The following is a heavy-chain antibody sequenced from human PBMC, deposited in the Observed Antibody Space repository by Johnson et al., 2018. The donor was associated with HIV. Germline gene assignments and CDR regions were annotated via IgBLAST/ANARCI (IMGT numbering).Heavy chain of an antibody. Sequence: VQLVESGGGLVQPGGSLRLSCAASGFTFSTYDMHWVRQTTGKGLEWVSAIGAAGDTYYADSVKGRFTISRDNSKNTLYLQMNSLRAEDTAVYYCAREDYGGKLGAFDIWGQGTMVTVSS. V-gene: IGHV3-13*01. J-gene: IGHJ3*02. CDR3: AREDYGGKLGAFDI. D-gene: IGHD4-23*01. CDR2: IGAAGDT. CDR1: GFTFSTYD.